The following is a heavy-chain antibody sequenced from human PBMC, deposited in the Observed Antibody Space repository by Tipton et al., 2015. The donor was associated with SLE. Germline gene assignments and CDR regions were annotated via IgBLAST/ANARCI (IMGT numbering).Heavy chain of an antibody. Sequence: TLSLTCAVYGGSFSGYYWSWIRQPPGKGLEWIGEINHSGSTNYNPSLKSRVTISVDTSKNQFSLKLSSVTAADTAVYYCARGEAYYDFWSGYYRAFDIWGQGTMVTVSS. D-gene: IGHD3-3*01. CDR1: GGSFSGYY. V-gene: IGHV4-34*01. CDR2: INHSGST. J-gene: IGHJ3*02. CDR3: ARGEAYYDFWSGYYRAFDI.